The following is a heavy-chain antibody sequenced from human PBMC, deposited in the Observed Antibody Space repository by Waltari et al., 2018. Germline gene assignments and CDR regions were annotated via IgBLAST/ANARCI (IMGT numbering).Heavy chain of an antibody. Sequence: QVQLQESGPGLVKPSQTLSLTCTVAGGSISSGSYYWSWIRQPAWKGLEWIGRIYTRGSHNYNPALKSRVTISVDTSKNQFSLKLSSVTAADTAVYYCARDRGSSGYLDYWGQGTLVTVSS. V-gene: IGHV4-61*02. CDR1: GGSISSGSYY. CDR3: ARDRGSSGYLDY. J-gene: IGHJ4*02. D-gene: IGHD3-22*01. CDR2: IYTRGSH.